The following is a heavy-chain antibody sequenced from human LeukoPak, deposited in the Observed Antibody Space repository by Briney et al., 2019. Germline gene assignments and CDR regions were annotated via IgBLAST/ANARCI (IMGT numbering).Heavy chain of an antibody. CDR2: ISGSGGST. Sequence: GGSLRLSCAASGLTFSSYAMSRVRQAPTKGLEWVSAISGSGGSTYYADSVKGRFTISRDNSRNTLYLQMNSLRTEDTAVYYCAMRSGYQLDYWGQGTLVTVSS. D-gene: IGHD5-12*01. CDR1: GLTFSSYA. J-gene: IGHJ4*02. V-gene: IGHV3-23*01. CDR3: AMRSGYQLDY.